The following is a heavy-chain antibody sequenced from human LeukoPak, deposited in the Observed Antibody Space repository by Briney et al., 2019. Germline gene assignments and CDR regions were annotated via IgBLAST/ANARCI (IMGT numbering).Heavy chain of an antibody. Sequence: PGGSLRLSCAASGFSFDDYVMSWGRQAPGEGREWVSGLNFNVGSTGYAESVKGRFTISRDNAKNSLYLPMNSLRAEDTALYYCARDSFTRLRELSPDRAFDYWGQGTLVTVSS. V-gene: IGHV3-20*04. CDR2: LNFNVGST. D-gene: IGHD3-16*02. CDR3: ARDSFTRLRELSPDRAFDY. J-gene: IGHJ4*02. CDR1: GFSFDDYV.